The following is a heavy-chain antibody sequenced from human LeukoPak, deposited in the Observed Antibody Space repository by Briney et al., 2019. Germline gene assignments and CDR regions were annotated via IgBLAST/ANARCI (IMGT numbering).Heavy chain of an antibody. V-gene: IGHV3-33*01. CDR3: ARGQSSSWYFDY. Sequence: PGGSLRLSCAASGFTFSSYGMHWVRQAPGKGLEWVAVIWYDGSNKYYADSVKGRFTISRDNSKNTLYLQMNSLRAEDTAVYYCARGQSSSWYFDYWGQGTLVTVSS. D-gene: IGHD6-13*01. CDR2: IWYDGSNK. J-gene: IGHJ4*02. CDR1: GFTFSSYG.